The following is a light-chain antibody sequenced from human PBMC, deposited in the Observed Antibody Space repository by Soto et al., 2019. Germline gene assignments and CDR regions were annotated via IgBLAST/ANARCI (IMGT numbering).Light chain of an antibody. Sequence: EIGMTQSPATLSVSPGERVTLSCRASQTVGSNLAWYQQKPGQGPRLLIYGASTRASGVPTRFSGSGSGTEFTLTIGSLQSEDFAVYYCHQYHNWPPYTFGQGTKLEIK. V-gene: IGKV3-15*01. CDR3: HQYHNWPPYT. CDR2: GAS. J-gene: IGKJ2*01. CDR1: QTVGSN.